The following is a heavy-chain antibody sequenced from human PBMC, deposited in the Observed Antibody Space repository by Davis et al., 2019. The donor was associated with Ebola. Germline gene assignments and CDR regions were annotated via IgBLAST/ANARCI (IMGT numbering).Heavy chain of an antibody. CDR2: IAYDGSVK. D-gene: IGHD3-10*01. J-gene: IGHJ4*02. Sequence: PGGSLRLSCAASGFTFSDFAMHWVRRIPGNGLEWVSVIAYDGSVKYYADSVRGRFTTSRDNSKNTLYLQMTSLRVDDTAVYYCVRGGPLSMLQGVLWGQGILVPVSS. CDR1: GFTFSDFA. V-gene: IGHV3-30-3*01. CDR3: VRGGPLSMLQGVL.